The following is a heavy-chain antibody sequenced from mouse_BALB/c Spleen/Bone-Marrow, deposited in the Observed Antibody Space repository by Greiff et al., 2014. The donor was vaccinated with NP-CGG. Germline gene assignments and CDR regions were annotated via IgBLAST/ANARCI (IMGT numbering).Heavy chain of an antibody. V-gene: IGHV5-9-3*01. J-gene: IGHJ2*01. CDR2: ISSGGSYT. CDR3: ARHGITRLLDY. Sequence: EVKLVESGGGLVKPGGSLKPSCAASGFTFSSYAMSWVRQTPEKRLEWVATISSGGSYTYYPDSVKGRFTISRDNAKNTLYLQMSSLRSEDTATYYCARHGITRLLDYWGQGTTLTVSS. CDR1: GFTFSSYA. D-gene: IGHD2-4*01.